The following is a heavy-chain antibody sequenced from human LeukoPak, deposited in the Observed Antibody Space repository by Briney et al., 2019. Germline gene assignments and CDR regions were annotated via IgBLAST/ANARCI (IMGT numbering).Heavy chain of an antibody. D-gene: IGHD1-1*01. V-gene: IGHV1-18*01. Sequence: GASVKVSCKASGYTFTNYAITWVRQAPGQGLEWMGWISAHNGNTNYAQKLQGRVTMTADKSTSTAYMELRSLRFDDTAVYYCALLPHCTTATCFLLDYWGQGTLATVSS. CDR1: GYTFTNYA. CDR3: ALLPHCTTATCFLLDY. J-gene: IGHJ4*02. CDR2: ISAHNGNT.